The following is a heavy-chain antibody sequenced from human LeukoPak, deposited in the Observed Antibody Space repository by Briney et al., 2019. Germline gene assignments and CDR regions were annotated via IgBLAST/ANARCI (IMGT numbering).Heavy chain of an antibody. J-gene: IGHJ3*02. CDR1: GFTFTTYA. V-gene: IGHV3-30*04. CDR2: ILSDGRKK. Sequence: PGRSLRLSCAASGFTFTTYAMHWVRQAPGKGLEWVAVILSDGRKKYDAESVKGRFTISRDNSKNTLYLQMNSLRAEDTVPYYCVITALHDFDSGSYSLNTFDIWGQGKMITVSS. CDR3: VITALHDFDSGSYSLNTFDI. D-gene: IGHD3-10*01.